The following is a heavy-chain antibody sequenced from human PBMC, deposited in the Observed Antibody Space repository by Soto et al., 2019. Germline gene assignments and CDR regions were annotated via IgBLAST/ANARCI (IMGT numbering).Heavy chain of an antibody. V-gene: IGHV4-30-4*02. CDR3: ARDFIAPTNFFDP. CDR2: IYYSGST. CDR1: GGSIRSGDYY. D-gene: IGHD1-26*01. J-gene: IGHJ5*02. Sequence: PSETLSLTCSVSGGSIRSGDYYWSWIRQSPWEGLEWIGYIYYSGSTYYNPSLMSRLTMSVDTSKNQFSLKMNSVTAADTAVYYCARDFIAPTNFFDPWGQGTLITVS.